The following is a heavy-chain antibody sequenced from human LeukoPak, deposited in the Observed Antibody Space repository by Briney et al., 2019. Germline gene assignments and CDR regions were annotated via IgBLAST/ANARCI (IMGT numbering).Heavy chain of an antibody. D-gene: IGHD1-26*01. Sequence: GASVKVSCEASGCTFSSYGINWVRQAPGKGLEWVGRIFYIVGNANYAQKLQGRVTITEDKSTSTAYMELRSLRSEDTDVYYCARWDVRHWGQGTLVTVSS. CDR3: ARWDVRH. J-gene: IGHJ4*02. CDR2: IFYIVGNA. V-gene: IGHV1-69*04. CDR1: GCTFSSYG.